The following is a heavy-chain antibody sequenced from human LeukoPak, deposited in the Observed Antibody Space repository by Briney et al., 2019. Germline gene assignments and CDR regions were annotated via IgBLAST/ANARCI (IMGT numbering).Heavy chain of an antibody. V-gene: IGHV3-74*01. J-gene: IGHJ4*02. CDR2: LNSDESNT. Sequence: PGGSLRLSRAASGFTFSGYWMHWVRQAPGKGLVWVSRLNSDESNTRYADSVKGRFTISRDNAKNTLYLQMNSLRAEDTAVYYCAREGITAGVNLDYWGQGTLVTVSS. CDR1: GFTFSGYW. D-gene: IGHD1-14*01. CDR3: AREGITAGVNLDY.